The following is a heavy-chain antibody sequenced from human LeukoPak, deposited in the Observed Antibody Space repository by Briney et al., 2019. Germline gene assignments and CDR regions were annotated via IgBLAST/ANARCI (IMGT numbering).Heavy chain of an antibody. J-gene: IGHJ4*02. Sequence: GGSLRLSCAASGFTFSNAWMSWVRQAPGKGLEWVGRIKSKTDGGTTDYAAPVKGRFTISRDNSKNTLYLQMNSLRAEDTAVYYCARDIRGSGSYGRFDYWGQGTLVTVSS. CDR3: ARDIRGSGSYGRFDY. CDR2: IKSKTDGGTT. V-gene: IGHV3-15*01. CDR1: GFTFSNAW. D-gene: IGHD3-10*01.